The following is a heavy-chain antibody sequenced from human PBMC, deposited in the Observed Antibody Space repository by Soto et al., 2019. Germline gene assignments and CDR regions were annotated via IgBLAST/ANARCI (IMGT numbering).Heavy chain of an antibody. CDR2: IYPGDSDT. CDR3: ARTRSFTLGFYYDGMDV. V-gene: IGHV5-51*01. Sequence: GESLKISCQGSVYSFASYWIGWVRQMPGKDLEWMGIIYPGDSDTRYSPSFQGQVTISADKSLSTAYLQWTSLKAPDTALYYCARTRSFTLGFYYDGMDVWGQGTTVTVSS. CDR1: VYSFASYW. D-gene: IGHD6-6*01. J-gene: IGHJ6*02.